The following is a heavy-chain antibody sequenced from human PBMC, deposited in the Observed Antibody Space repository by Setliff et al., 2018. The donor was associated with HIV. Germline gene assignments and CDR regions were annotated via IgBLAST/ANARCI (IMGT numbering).Heavy chain of an antibody. J-gene: IGHJ4*02. V-gene: IGHV3-23*01. D-gene: IGHD7-27*01. Sequence: GGSLRLSCAASEFTFSTYAMSWVRQAPGKGLEWVSVIGSNGGSTYYADSVKGRFTISRDNSKNRLYLQMNSLRAEDTALYYCAREFALGSDFWGQGTLVTVS. CDR3: AREFALGSDF. CDR2: IGSNGGST. CDR1: EFTFSTYA.